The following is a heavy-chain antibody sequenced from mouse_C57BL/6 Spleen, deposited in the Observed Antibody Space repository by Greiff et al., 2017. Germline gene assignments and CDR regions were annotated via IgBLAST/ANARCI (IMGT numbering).Heavy chain of an antibody. V-gene: IGHV8-8*01. J-gene: IGHJ1*03. CDR3: ARIPYGSSSTQDWYFDV. D-gene: IGHD1-1*01. Sequence: QVTLKVSGPGILQPSQSLSLSCSFSGFSLSTFGMGVGWIRQPPGKGLEWLAHIWWDDDKYYNPALKSRHIISKDTSKNQVFLKIANVDTADTATYYCARIPYGSSSTQDWYFDVWGTGTTVTVSS. CDR2: IWWDDDK. CDR1: GFSLSTFGMG.